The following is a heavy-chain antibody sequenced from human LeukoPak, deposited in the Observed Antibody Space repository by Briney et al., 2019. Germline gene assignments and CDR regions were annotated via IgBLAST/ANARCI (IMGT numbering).Heavy chain of an antibody. Sequence: GASVKVSCKVSGYTLTELSMHWVRQAPGKGLEWMGGLDPEDGETIYAQKFQGRVTMTEDTSTDTAYMELSSLRSEDTAVYYCATVAARVVPAALDYWGQGTLVTVSS. CDR2: LDPEDGET. CDR3: ATVAARVVPAALDY. V-gene: IGHV1-24*01. J-gene: IGHJ4*02. D-gene: IGHD2-2*01. CDR1: GYTLTELS.